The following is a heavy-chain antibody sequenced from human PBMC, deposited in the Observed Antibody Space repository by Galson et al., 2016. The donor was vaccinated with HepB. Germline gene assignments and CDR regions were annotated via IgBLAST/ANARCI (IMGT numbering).Heavy chain of an antibody. CDR3: AKCRSSDSTSCPNY. D-gene: IGHD2-2*01. CDR2: ISGSGGST. CDR1: GFTFINYD. Sequence: SLRLSCAASGFTFINYDMTWVRQAPGKGLEWVSSISGSGGSTYYADSVKGRFTISRDNSKNTLYLQMNSLRAEDTALYFCAKCRSSDSTSCPNYWGQGTLVTVSS. V-gene: IGHV3-23*01. J-gene: IGHJ4*02.